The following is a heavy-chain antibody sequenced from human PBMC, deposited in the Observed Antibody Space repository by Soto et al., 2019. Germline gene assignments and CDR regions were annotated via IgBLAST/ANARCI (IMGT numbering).Heavy chain of an antibody. J-gene: IGHJ3*02. CDR1: GYTFTGYY. Sequence: AASVKVSCKASGYTFTGYYMHWVRQAPGQGLEWMGWINPNSGGTNYAQKFQGWVTMTRDTSISTAYMELSRLRSDDTAVYYCARMRATAAAGTAAFDIWGQGTMVTVSS. V-gene: IGHV1-2*04. CDR3: ARMRATAAAGTAAFDI. D-gene: IGHD6-13*01. CDR2: INPNSGGT.